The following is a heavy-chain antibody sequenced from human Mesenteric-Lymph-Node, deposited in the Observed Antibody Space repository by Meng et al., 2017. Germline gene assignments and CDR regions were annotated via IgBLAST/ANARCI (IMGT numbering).Heavy chain of an antibody. J-gene: IGHJ4*01. D-gene: IGHD6-19*01. CDR2: IYTSGST. CDR1: GGPISSYY. Sequence: SETLSLTCTVSGGPISSYYWSWIRQPAGKGLEWIGRIYTSGSTNFNPSLKSRVTMSVDTSKNQFSLKLSSVTAADRALYYCARGFSSGEGYFDYWGHGTLVTVSS. CDR3: ARGFSSGEGYFDY. V-gene: IGHV4-4*07.